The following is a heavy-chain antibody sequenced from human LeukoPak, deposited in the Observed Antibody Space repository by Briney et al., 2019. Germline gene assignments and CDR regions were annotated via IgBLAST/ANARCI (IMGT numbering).Heavy chain of an antibody. CDR2: IYYSGNT. CDR3: AREITSSSAVFYYYYMDV. CDR1: GGSISGYY. Sequence: SETLSLTCTVSGGSISGYYWSWIRQPPGKGLEWIGYIYYSGNTNYNPSLKSRVTISVDTSKNQFSLKLSSVTAADTAVYYCAREITSSSAVFYYYYMDVWGKGTTVTVSS. V-gene: IGHV4-59*01. D-gene: IGHD6-6*01. J-gene: IGHJ6*03.